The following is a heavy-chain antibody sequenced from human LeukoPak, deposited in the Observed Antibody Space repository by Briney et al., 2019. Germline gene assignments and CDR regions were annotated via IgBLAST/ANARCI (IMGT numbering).Heavy chain of an antibody. CDR3: ARLPDWYFDY. J-gene: IGHJ4*02. V-gene: IGHV4-59*08. Sequence: SETLSLTCTVSGGSISSYYWSWIRQPPGKGLEWIGYIYYSGSTNYNPSLKSRVTISVDTSKNQFSLKLSSVTPADTAVYYCARLPDWYFDYWGQGTLVTVSS. CDR2: IYYSGST. CDR1: GGSISSYY. D-gene: IGHD2-21*01.